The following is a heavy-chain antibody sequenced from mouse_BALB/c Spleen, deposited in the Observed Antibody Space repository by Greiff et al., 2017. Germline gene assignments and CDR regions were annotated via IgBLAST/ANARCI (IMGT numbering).Heavy chain of an antibody. J-gene: IGHJ4*01. Sequence: EVKLMESGGGLVQPGGSRKLSCAASGFTFSSFGMHWVRQAPEKGLEWVAYISSGSSTIYYADTVKGRFTISRDNPKNTLFLQMTSLRSEDTAMYYCARSIYGNYDYAMDYWGQGTSVTVSS. CDR1: GFTFSSFG. V-gene: IGHV5-17*02. D-gene: IGHD2-1*01. CDR2: ISSGSSTI. CDR3: ARSIYGNYDYAMDY.